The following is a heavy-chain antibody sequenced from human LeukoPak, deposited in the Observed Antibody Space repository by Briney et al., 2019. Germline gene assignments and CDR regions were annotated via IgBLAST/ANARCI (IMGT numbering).Heavy chain of an antibody. CDR1: GASISSGDFY. CDR3: ARPQGRGCNGGTCYTDWFDP. Sequence: SQTLSLTCTVSGASISSGDFYWSWIRQPPGKGLEWIGYMRYSGNSYYNPSLKSRVTISIDTSKNQFSLKLSSVTAADTAVYYCARPQGRGCNGGTCYTDWFDPWGQGTLVTVSS. CDR2: MRYSGNS. D-gene: IGHD2-15*01. V-gene: IGHV4-30-4*01. J-gene: IGHJ5*02.